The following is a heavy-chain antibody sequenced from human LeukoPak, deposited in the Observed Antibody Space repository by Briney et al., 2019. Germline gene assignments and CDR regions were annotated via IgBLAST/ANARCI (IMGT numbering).Heavy chain of an antibody. CDR3: ARVRENDFWSGYYVDY. D-gene: IGHD3-3*01. CDR2: INTNTGSP. CDR1: GYTFSTYP. J-gene: IGHJ4*02. Sequence: ASVKVSCKGSGYTFSTYPLNWVRQAPGQGLEWMGWINTNTGSPTYAQGLTGRFVFSLDTSVSTAFLQISSLKAEDTAVYYCARVRENDFWSGYYVDYWGQGTLVTVSS. V-gene: IGHV7-4-1*02.